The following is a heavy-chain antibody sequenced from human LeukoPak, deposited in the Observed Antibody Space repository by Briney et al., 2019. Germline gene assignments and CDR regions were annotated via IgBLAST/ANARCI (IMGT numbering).Heavy chain of an antibody. CDR3: AREPPGGSTGYYGMDV. D-gene: IGHD2-2*01. J-gene: IGHJ6*02. CDR1: GGSISSYY. CDR2: IYYSGST. V-gene: IGHV4-59*01. Sequence: KPSETLSLTCTVSGGSISSYYWSWIRQPPGKGLEWIGYIYYSGSTNYNPSLKSRVTISVDTSKNQFSPKLSSVTAADTAVYYCAREPPGGSTGYYGMDVWGQGTTVTVSS.